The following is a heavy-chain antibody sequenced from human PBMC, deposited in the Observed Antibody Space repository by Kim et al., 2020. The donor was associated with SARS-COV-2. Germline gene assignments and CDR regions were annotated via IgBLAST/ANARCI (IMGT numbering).Heavy chain of an antibody. CDR2: ISGSGGST. CDR1: GFTFSSYA. D-gene: IGHD1-7*01. J-gene: IGHJ6*02. Sequence: GGSLRLSCAASGFTFSSYAMSWVRQAPGKGLEWVSAISGSGGSTYYADSVKGRFTISRDNSKNTLYLQMNSLRAEDTAVYYCAKSLGGTTLLVKNYYYGMDVWGQGTTVTVSS. V-gene: IGHV3-23*01. CDR3: AKSLGGTTLLVKNYYYGMDV.